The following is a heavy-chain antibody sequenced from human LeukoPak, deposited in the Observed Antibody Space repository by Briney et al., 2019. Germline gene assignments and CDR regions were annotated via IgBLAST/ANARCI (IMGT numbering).Heavy chain of an antibody. J-gene: IGHJ5*02. CDR2: ISTYNGNP. CDR3: ARVRGYCSSTSCYNNWFDP. V-gene: IGHV1-18*01. D-gene: IGHD2-2*01. Sequence: ASVKVSCKASGYTSTTYGISWVRQAPGQGLEWMGWISTYNGNPNYAQKLQGRVTMTTDTSTSTAYMELRSLRSDDTAVYYCARVRGYCSSTSCYNNWFDPWGQGTLVTVSS. CDR1: GYTSTTYG.